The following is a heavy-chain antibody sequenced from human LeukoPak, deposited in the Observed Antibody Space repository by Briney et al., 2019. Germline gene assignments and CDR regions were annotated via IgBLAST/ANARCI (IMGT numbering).Heavy chain of an antibody. Sequence: SETLSLTCTVSGGSISHYYWNWMRQPPGGGPEWIGYILKSGSSNYNPSLKSRVTISLDTSQNQFSLNLRSVTAADTAVYYCASGEDSTKTAYWGQGTLVTVSS. V-gene: IGHV4-4*09. CDR1: GGSISHYY. D-gene: IGHD1-1*01. J-gene: IGHJ4*02. CDR3: ASGEDSTKTAY. CDR2: ILKSGSS.